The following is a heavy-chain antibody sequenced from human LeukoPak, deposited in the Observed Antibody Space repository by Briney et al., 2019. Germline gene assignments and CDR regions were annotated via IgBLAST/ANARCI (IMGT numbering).Heavy chain of an antibody. CDR1: GGSISSGSYY. CDR3: ARYGVGPPLNWYFDL. D-gene: IGHD1-14*01. V-gene: IGHV4-61*02. J-gene: IGHJ2*01. CDR2: IYTSGST. Sequence: SETLSLTCTVSGGSISSGSYYWSWIRQPAGKGLEWIGRIYTSGSTNYNPSLKSRVTISVDTSKNQFSLKLSSVTAADTAVYYCARYGVGPPLNWYFDLWGRGTLVTVSS.